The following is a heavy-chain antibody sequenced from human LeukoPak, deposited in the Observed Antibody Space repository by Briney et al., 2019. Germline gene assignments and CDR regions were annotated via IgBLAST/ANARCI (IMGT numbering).Heavy chain of an antibody. Sequence: SETLSLTCAVSGGSISSSNWWSWVRQPPGKGLEWIGEIYHSGSTNHNPSLKSRVTISVDKSKNQFSLKLSSVAAADTAVYYCARRPQVFYDILTGNFDYWGQGTLVTVSS. CDR2: IYHSGST. V-gene: IGHV4-4*02. J-gene: IGHJ4*02. D-gene: IGHD3-9*01. CDR3: ARRPQVFYDILTGNFDY. CDR1: GGSISSSNW.